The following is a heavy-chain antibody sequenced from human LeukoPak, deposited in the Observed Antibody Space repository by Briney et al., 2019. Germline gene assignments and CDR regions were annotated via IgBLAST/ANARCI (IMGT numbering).Heavy chain of an antibody. CDR3: ARMCYDILTGYYTTDAFDI. J-gene: IGHJ3*02. CDR1: IDSFSNYH. V-gene: IGHV4-34*01. Sequence: SETLSLTCAVYIDSFSNYHWNWIRQTPAKGLEWIGEVNDSGGTNISPSLRSRVILSVDTSKNQFSLKLSSVTAADTAVYYCARMCYDILTGYYTTDAFDIWGQGTMVTVSS. CDR2: VNDSGGT. D-gene: IGHD3-9*01.